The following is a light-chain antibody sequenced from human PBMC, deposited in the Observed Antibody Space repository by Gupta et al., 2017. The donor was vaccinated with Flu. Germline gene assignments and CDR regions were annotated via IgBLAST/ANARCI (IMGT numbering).Light chain of an antibody. CDR1: SSNIGSNY. J-gene: IGLJ3*02. CDR2: RNN. V-gene: IGLV1-47*01. Sequence: TISLSGSSSNIGSNYGYWYQQLPGTAPNLLIYRNNQRPSGVPDLCSGSKSGTSAAMAISGLRSEEEADYYCEAWDDSRSGSWVFGGGTKLTVL. CDR3: EAWDDSRSGSWV.